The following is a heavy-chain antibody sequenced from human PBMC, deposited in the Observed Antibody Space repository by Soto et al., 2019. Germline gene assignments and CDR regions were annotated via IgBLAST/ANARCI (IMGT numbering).Heavy chain of an antibody. Sequence: PGGSLRLSCAASGFTFSSYGMHWVRQAPGKGLEWVAVISYDGSNKYYADSVKGRFTISRDNSKNTLYLQMNSLRAEDTAVYYCAKDGYPVALYWGQGTLGTVSS. CDR3: AKDGYPVALY. CDR1: GFTFSSYG. D-gene: IGHD6-19*01. J-gene: IGHJ4*02. V-gene: IGHV3-30*18. CDR2: ISYDGSNK.